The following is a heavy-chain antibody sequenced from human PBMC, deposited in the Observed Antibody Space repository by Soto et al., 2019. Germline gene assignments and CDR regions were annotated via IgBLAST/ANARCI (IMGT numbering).Heavy chain of an antibody. CDR1: GFTFSSYS. Sequence: GGSLRLSCAASGFTFSSYSMNWVRQAPGKGLEWVSSISSSSSYIYYADSVKGRFTISRDNAKNSLYLQMNSLRAEDTAVYYCARDPLDGTHSDYWGQGTLVTVSS. V-gene: IGHV3-21*01. CDR2: ISSSSSYI. J-gene: IGHJ4*02. CDR3: ARDPLDGTHSDY. D-gene: IGHD1-26*01.